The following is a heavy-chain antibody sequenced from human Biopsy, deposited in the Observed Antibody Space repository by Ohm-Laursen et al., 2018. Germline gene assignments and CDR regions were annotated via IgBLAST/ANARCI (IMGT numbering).Heavy chain of an antibody. D-gene: IGHD6-19*01. V-gene: IGHV1-2*02. CDR1: GYTFSGYY. J-gene: IGHJ4*02. Sequence: VSSVKVSCKASGYTFSGYYIHWVRQAPGQGLEWMGWISPKSGGTNYAQKFQGNITMTKNTSMSTAYMEMSRLRSDDTAVYCCALQSVAQMKNFDYWGQGTLVTVSS. CDR3: ALQSVAQMKNFDY. CDR2: ISPKSGGT.